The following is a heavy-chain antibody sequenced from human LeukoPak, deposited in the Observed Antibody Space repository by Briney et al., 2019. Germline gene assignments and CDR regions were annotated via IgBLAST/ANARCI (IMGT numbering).Heavy chain of an antibody. D-gene: IGHD3-3*01. CDR1: GGSISSSSYY. Sequence: SEPLSLTCTVSGGSISSSSYYWGWIRQPPGKGLEWIGSIYYSGSTYYNPSLKSRVTISVDTSKNQFSLKLSSVTAADTAVYYCASLPFGVVIPSPWGQGTLVTVSS. CDR3: ASLPFGVVIPSP. V-gene: IGHV4-39*01. J-gene: IGHJ5*02. CDR2: IYYSGST.